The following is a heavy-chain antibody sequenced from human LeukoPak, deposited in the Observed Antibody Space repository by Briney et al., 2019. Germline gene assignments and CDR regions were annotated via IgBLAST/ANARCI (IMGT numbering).Heavy chain of an antibody. CDR1: GFTFSSYS. D-gene: IGHD3-22*01. V-gene: IGHV3-21*04. Sequence: KTGGSLRLSCAPSGFTFSSYSMNWVRQAPGKGLEGVSSISSSSSYIYYADSVKGRFTISRDNAKNSLYLQMNSLRAEDTAEYYCARVGTGGYYGYGAQGTLVTVSS. CDR3: ARVGTGGYYGY. CDR2: ISSSSSYI. J-gene: IGHJ4*02.